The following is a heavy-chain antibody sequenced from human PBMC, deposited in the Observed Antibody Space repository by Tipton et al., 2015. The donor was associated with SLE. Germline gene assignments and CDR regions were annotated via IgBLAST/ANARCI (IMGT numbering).Heavy chain of an antibody. V-gene: IGHV1-8*01. CDR3: ANLAVTGQDY. D-gene: IGHD6-19*01. J-gene: IGHJ4*02. CDR1: GNTFTTYD. CDR2: MNPNSGNT. Sequence: QLVQSGAEVKKPGASVKVSCKASGNTFTTYDINWVRQATGQGLEWMRWMNPNSGNTGYAQKFQGRVAMTRNTSISTAYMELSSLTSEDTAVYFCANLAVTGQDYWGQGTLVTVSS.